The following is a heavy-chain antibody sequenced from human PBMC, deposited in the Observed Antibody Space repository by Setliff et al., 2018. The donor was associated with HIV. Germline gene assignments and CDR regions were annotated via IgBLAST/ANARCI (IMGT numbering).Heavy chain of an antibody. V-gene: IGHV4-4*07. J-gene: IGHJ5*02. CDR1: GGSIRNYY. CDR2: VHKSGNT. CDR3: ARDMEDFGVLPSAPFDP. Sequence: PSETLSLTCTVSGGSIRNYYWSWIRQSAGKGLGWIGRVHKSGNTDYNPSLKGRVTMSVDTSKNQFFLKLTSMTAADTAIYYCARDMEDFGVLPSAPFDPWGRGTLVTVSS. D-gene: IGHD2-2*01.